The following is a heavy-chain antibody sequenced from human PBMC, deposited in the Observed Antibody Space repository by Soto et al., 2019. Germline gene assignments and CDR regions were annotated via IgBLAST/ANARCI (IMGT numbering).Heavy chain of an antibody. D-gene: IGHD6-13*01. J-gene: IGHJ4*02. CDR3: ARDAAAGLNDY. V-gene: IGHV1-18*01. CDR2: ISAYNGNT. Sequence: QVQLVQSGAEVKKPGASVKVSCQASGYTFPRYGISWVRQAPGQGLEGMGWISAYNGNTKYAQKFQGRVTMTTDTATSTAYREVRSLRTDDTAVHYCARDAAAGLNDYRGQGTLGTVSS. CDR1: GYTFPRYG.